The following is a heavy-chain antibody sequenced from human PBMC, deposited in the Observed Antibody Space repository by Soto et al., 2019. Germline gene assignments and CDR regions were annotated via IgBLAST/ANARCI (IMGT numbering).Heavy chain of an antibody. CDR1: GGSMRGYS. CDR3: ARVAMENYHDMWSGSTSSALDV. J-gene: IGHJ6*02. CDR2: VSHSGRT. D-gene: IGHD3-3*01. V-gene: IGHV4-59*13. Sequence: SETLSLTCKVSGGSMRGYSWSWIRQTPGEGLEWIGYVSHSGRTDYSPSLKNRVTISLDMSKNHFALHVNSVDPADTAVYYCARVAMENYHDMWSGSTSSALDVWGQGTTVTVSS.